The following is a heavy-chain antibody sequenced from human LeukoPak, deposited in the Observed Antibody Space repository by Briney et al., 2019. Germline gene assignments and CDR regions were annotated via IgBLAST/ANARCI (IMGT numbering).Heavy chain of an antibody. V-gene: IGHV4-59*01. Sequence: SETLSLTCTVSGGSISSYYWSWIRQPPGKGLEWIGYIYYSGSTNYNPSLKSRVTISVDTSKNQFSLKLSSVTAADTAVYYCARDSYSGYDRRILLDYWGQGTLVTVSS. CDR3: ARDSYSGYDRRILLDY. D-gene: IGHD5-12*01. CDR2: IYYSGST. CDR1: GGSISSYY. J-gene: IGHJ4*02.